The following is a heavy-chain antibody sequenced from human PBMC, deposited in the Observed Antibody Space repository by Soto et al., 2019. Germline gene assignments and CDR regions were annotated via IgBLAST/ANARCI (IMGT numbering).Heavy chain of an antibody. Sequence: QAGGSLRLSCAASGFTFSSYGMHWVRQAPGKGLEWVAVISYDGSNKYYADSVKGRFTISRDNSKNTLYLQMNSLRAEDTAVYYCAEESRTGEGSMDVWGKGTTVTVSS. V-gene: IGHV3-30*18. CDR1: GFTFSSYG. J-gene: IGHJ6*03. CDR3: AEESRTGEGSMDV. CDR2: ISYDGSNK. D-gene: IGHD7-27*01.